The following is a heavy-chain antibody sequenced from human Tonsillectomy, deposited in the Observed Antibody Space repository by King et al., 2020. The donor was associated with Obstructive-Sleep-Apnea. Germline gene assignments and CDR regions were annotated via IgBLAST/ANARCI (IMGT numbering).Heavy chain of an antibody. CDR1: GFTFSSYS. V-gene: IGHV3-21*01. Sequence: EVQLVESGGGLVKPGGSLRLSCAASGFTFSSYSMNWVRQAPGKGLEWVSSISSMSSYIYYADSVKGRFTIARDNAKNSLFLQMNSQRAEDTAVYYCAREIRLHAFDIWGQGTMVTVSS. J-gene: IGHJ3*02. CDR2: ISSMSSYI. CDR3: AREIRLHAFDI.